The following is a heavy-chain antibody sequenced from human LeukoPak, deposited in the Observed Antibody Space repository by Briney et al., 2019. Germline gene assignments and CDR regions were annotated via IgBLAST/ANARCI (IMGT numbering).Heavy chain of an antibody. CDR3: AVAYCGGDCYSGYYYGMDV. D-gene: IGHD2-21*02. J-gene: IGHJ6*02. Sequence: GASLKISCKGAGYRFTSYWIGWVRQMPGKGLEWMGIIYPVDSDTRYSPSFQDQVTISADKSISTAYLQWSSLKASDTAMYYCAVAYCGGDCYSGYYYGMDVWGQGTTVTVSS. CDR1: GYRFTSYW. CDR2: IYPVDSDT. V-gene: IGHV5-51*01.